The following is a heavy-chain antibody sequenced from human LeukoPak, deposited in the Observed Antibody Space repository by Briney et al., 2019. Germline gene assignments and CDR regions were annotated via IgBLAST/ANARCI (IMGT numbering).Heavy chain of an antibody. Sequence: ASVKVSCKASGYTFTSYGISWVRQAPGQGLEWMGWISAYNGNTNYAQKLQGRVTITRDTSANTAYMEVSSLKSEDTAAYYCARTQGVYYGGNSGAFDIWGQGTVVTVSS. J-gene: IGHJ3*02. CDR2: ISAYNGNT. CDR1: GYTFTSYG. V-gene: IGHV1-18*01. CDR3: ARTQGVYYGGNSGAFDI. D-gene: IGHD4-23*01.